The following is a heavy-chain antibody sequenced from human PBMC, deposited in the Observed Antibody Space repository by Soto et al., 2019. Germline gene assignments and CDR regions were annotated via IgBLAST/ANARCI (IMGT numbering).Heavy chain of an antibody. J-gene: IGHJ4*02. Sequence: QVQLVESGGGVVQPGRSLTLSCAASDFTFSSYGIHWVRQAPGKGLEWEAVISYDGTNKQYGESVKGRFTMSRDNSKNTVHLQMNSLRVEDTAVYYCAKDTYYHDSSGYYVFDYWGQGTLVTVSS. CDR2: ISYDGTNK. CDR3: AKDTYYHDSSGYYVFDY. CDR1: DFTFSSYG. V-gene: IGHV3-30*18. D-gene: IGHD3-22*01.